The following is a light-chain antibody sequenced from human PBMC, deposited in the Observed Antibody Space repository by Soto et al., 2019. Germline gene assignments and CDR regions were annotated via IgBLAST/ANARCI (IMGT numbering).Light chain of an antibody. CDR2: SNN. J-gene: IGLJ2*01. CDR3: AAWDDSLNGVV. Sequence: QSVLTQPPSASGTPGQRDTIACSGSSSNIGSNTVNLYQQLPGTAPKLLIYSNNQRPSGVPDRFSGSKSGTSASLAISGLQSEDEADYYCAAWDDSLNGVVFGGGTKLTVL. CDR1: SSNIGSNT. V-gene: IGLV1-44*01.